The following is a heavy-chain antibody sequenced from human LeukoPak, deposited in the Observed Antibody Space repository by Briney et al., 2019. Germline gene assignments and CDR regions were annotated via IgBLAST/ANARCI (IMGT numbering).Heavy chain of an antibody. D-gene: IGHD3-10*01. V-gene: IGHV4-34*01. CDR1: GGSLRGRY. CDR3: ARESDPITGYFYYYMDV. J-gene: IGHJ6*03. CDR2: INHSGST. Sequence: SETLSLTCGVYGGSLRGRYWSWIRQPPGKGLEWVGEINHSGSTNYNPSFWGRVTISVDTSKNQFFLKLNSVTAADTAVYYCARESDPITGYFYYYMDVWGRGTTVTVSS.